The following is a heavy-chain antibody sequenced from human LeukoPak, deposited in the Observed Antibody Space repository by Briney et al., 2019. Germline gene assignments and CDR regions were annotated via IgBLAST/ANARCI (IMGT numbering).Heavy chain of an antibody. CDR1: GFTFSSYG. J-gene: IGHJ6*04. CDR3: AKDRYYGSGSYSYGMDV. Sequence: GGSLTLSCAASGFTFSSYGMHWVRQAPGKGLEWVAVISYDGSNKYYADSVKGRFTISRDNSKNTLYLQMNSLRAEDTAVYYCAKDRYYGSGSYSYGMDVWGKGTTVTVSS. V-gene: IGHV3-30*18. D-gene: IGHD3-10*01. CDR2: ISYDGSNK.